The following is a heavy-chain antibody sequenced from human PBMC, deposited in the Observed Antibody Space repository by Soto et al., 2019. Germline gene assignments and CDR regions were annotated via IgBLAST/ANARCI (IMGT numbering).Heavy chain of an antibody. J-gene: IGHJ6*03. Sequence: SETLSLTCTVSGGSISSGGYYWSWIRQHPGKGLEWIGYIYYSGSTYYNPSLKSRVTISVDTSKNQFSLKLSSVTAADTAVYYCASSGDYYYYMDVWGKGTTVTVSS. CDR3: ASSGDYYYYMDV. D-gene: IGHD3-10*01. CDR1: GGSISSGGYY. CDR2: IYYSGST. V-gene: IGHV4-31*03.